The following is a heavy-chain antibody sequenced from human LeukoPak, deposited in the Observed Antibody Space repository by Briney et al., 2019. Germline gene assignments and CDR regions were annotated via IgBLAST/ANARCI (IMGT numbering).Heavy chain of an antibody. CDR3: ATQYYDSSGYGLYNWFDP. D-gene: IGHD3-22*01. V-gene: IGHV1-2*02. CDR2: INPNSGGT. J-gene: IGHJ5*02. CDR1: GYTFTSYY. Sequence: ASVKVSCKASGYTFTSYYMHWVRQAPGQGLEWMGWINPNSGGTNYAQKFQGRVTMTRDTSISTAYMELSRLRSDDTAVYYCATQYYDSSGYGLYNWFDPWGQGTLVTVSS.